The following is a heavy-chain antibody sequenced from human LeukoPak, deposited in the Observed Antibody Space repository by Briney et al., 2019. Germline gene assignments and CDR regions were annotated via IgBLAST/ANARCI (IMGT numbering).Heavy chain of an antibody. Sequence: GALRLSCAASEFTFSNFDMNWVRQPPGKGLEWVSHISTTGSTIYYADSLKGRFIISRDNAKNSLFLQINSLRAEDTAVYYCTKDDGNNYGCLDYWGQGTLVTVSS. J-gene: IGHJ4*02. D-gene: IGHD5-18*01. CDR2: ISTTGSTI. CDR1: EFTFSNFD. V-gene: IGHV3-48*03. CDR3: TKDDGNNYGCLDY.